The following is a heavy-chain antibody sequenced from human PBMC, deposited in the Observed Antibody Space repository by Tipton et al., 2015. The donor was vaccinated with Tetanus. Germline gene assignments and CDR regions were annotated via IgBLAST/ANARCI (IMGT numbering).Heavy chain of an antibody. Sequence: TLSLTCTVSGGSVSSGSYYWNWIRQPPGKGLEWIGYISYSGSSSFNPSLKSRVTISVDTSKNQFSLELNSVTAADTAVYYCARRGGDFLTGYYDSWGQGTLVTVSS. D-gene: IGHD3-9*01. V-gene: IGHV4-61*01. CDR1: GGSVSSGSYY. CDR3: ARRGGDFLTGYYDS. CDR2: ISYSGSS. J-gene: IGHJ4*02.